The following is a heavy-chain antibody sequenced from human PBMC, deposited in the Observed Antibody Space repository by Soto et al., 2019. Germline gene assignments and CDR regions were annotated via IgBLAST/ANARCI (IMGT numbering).Heavy chain of an antibody. V-gene: IGHV4-30-4*01. CDR3: ATMGTPATGLYYFDN. CDR2: MSYSGST. CDR1: GGSISSGNYY. J-gene: IGHJ4*02. D-gene: IGHD1-7*01. Sequence: LSLTCAVSGGSISSGNYYWSWIRQPPGKGLEWIGFMSYSGSTSYNASLKSRVTISVDTSKSQFSLNLSFVTAADTAVYYCATMGTPATGLYYFDNWGQGTQVTVS.